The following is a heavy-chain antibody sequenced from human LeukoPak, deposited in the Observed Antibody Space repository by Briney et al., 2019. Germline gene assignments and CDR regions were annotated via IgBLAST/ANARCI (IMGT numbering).Heavy chain of an antibody. CDR2: ISSNGGST. Sequence: GGSLRLSCAASGFTFSSYAMHWVRQAPGKGLEYVSAISSNGGSTYYANSVKGRFTISRDNSKNTLYLQVGSLRAEDMAVYYCARTGNDGYNFGWFDPWGQGTLVTVSS. V-gene: IGHV3-64*01. J-gene: IGHJ5*02. CDR1: GFTFSSYA. D-gene: IGHD5-24*01. CDR3: ARTGNDGYNFGWFDP.